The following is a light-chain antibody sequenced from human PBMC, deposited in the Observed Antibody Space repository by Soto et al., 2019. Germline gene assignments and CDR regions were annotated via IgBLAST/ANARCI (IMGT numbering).Light chain of an antibody. CDR1: QSVSSN. J-gene: IGKJ1*01. CDR2: GAS. CDR3: QQYNNWPPWT. V-gene: IGKV3-15*01. Sequence: EIVMTQSPATLSVSPGERATLPCRASQSVSSNLAWYQQKPGQAPRLLIYGASTRATGIPARFSGSGSGTEFTLTISSLQSEDFALYYCQQYNNWPPWTFGQGTKVDIK.